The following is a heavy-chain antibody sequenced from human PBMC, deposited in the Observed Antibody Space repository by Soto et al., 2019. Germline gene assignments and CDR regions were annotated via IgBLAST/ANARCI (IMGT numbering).Heavy chain of an antibody. CDR2: IIPIFGTA. J-gene: IGHJ6*02. V-gene: IGHV1-69*13. Sequence: ASVKVSCKASGGTFSSYAISWVRQAPGQGLEWMGGIIPIFGTANYAQKFQGRVTITADESTSTAYMELSSLRSEDTAVYYCARVYYYDSSGYYPYYYYGMDVWGQGTTVTVSS. D-gene: IGHD3-22*01. CDR3: ARVYYYDSSGYYPYYYYGMDV. CDR1: GGTFSSYA.